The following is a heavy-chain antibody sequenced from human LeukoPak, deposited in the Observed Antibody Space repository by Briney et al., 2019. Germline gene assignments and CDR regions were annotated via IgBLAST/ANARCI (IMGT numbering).Heavy chain of an antibody. CDR3: ARGYYYGSTEPYWYFDL. CDR2: VYYSGST. J-gene: IGHJ2*01. V-gene: IGHV4-31*03. D-gene: IGHD3-10*01. CDR1: GGSINSGGYF. Sequence: SETLSLTCTVSGGSINSGGYFWRWIRQVPGKGLEWIGFVYYSGSTYYNPSLQSRITISVDTSKNQFSLKLSSVTAADTAVYYCARGYYYGSTEPYWYFDLWGRGTLVTVSS.